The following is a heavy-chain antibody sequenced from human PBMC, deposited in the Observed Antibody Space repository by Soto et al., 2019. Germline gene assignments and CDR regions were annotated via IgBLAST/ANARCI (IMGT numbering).Heavy chain of an antibody. J-gene: IGHJ4*02. Sequence: GGSLRLSCAASGFTFDDYTMHWVRQAPGKGLEWVSLISWDGGSTYYADSVKGRFTISRDNSKNSLYLQMNSLRTEDTALYYCAKGPPEDSSGYYDSPDYWGQGTLVTVSS. V-gene: IGHV3-43*01. D-gene: IGHD3-22*01. CDR3: AKGPPEDSSGYYDSPDY. CDR1: GFTFDDYT. CDR2: ISWDGGST.